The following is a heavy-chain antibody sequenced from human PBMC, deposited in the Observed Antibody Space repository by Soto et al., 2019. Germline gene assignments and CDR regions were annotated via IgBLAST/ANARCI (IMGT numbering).Heavy chain of an antibody. V-gene: IGHV3-66*01. D-gene: IGHD4-17*01. CDR2: IYSGGST. CDR3: AREVGPHDYGAHGAFDI. CDR1: GFTVSSNY. Sequence: EVQLVESGGGLVQPGGSLRLSCAASGFTVSSNYMSWVRQAPGKGLEWVSVIYSGGSTYYADSVKGRFTISRDNSKNTLYLQMNSLRAEDTAVYYCAREVGPHDYGAHGAFDIWGQGTMVTVSS. J-gene: IGHJ3*02.